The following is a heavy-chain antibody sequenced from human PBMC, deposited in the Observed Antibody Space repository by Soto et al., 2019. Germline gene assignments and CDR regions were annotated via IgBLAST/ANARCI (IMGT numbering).Heavy chain of an antibody. CDR1: GFTFSSYA. CDR3: AKRGYDSSVGGNYYYYYYGMDV. Sequence: GGSLRLSCAASGFTFSSYAMSWVRQAPGKGLEWVSAISGSGGSTYYADSVKGRFTISRDNSKNTLYLQMNSLRAEDTAVYYCAKRGYDSSVGGNYYYYYYGMDVWGQGTTVTVSS. CDR2: ISGSGGST. D-gene: IGHD3-22*01. V-gene: IGHV3-23*01. J-gene: IGHJ6*02.